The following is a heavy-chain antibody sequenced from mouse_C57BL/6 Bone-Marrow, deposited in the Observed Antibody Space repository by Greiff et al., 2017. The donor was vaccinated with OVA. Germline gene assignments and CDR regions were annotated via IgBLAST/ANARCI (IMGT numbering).Heavy chain of an antibody. CDR1: GYTFTNYW. CDR3: ARGKGYYAMDY. J-gene: IGHJ4*01. CDR2: IYPGGGYT. V-gene: IGHV1-63*01. Sequence: VQLQQSGAELVRPGTSVKMSCKASGYTFTNYWIGWAKQRPGHGLEWIGDIYPGGGYTNYNEKFKGKATLTADKSSSTAYMQFSSLTSEDSAIYYCARGKGYYAMDYWGQGTSVTVSS.